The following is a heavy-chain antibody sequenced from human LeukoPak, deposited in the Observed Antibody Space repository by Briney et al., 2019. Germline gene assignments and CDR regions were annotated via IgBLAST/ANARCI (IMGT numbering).Heavy chain of an antibody. V-gene: IGHV3-9*01. Sequence: PGGSLRLSCAASGFTFDDYAMHWVRQAPGKGLEWVSGISWNSGSIGYADSVKGRFTISRDNAKNSLYLQMNSLRAEDTAVYYCAKDMAPPAAAGPEYFQHWGQGTLVTVSS. CDR2: ISWNSGSI. CDR1: GFTFDDYA. D-gene: IGHD6-13*01. J-gene: IGHJ1*01. CDR3: AKDMAPPAAAGPEYFQH.